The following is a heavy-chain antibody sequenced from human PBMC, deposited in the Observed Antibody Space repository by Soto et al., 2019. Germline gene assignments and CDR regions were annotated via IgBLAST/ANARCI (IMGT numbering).Heavy chain of an antibody. J-gene: IGHJ4*02. V-gene: IGHV3-66*01. CDR1: GFTVSSNY. CDR3: ARGGTMALEY. CDR2: IYSGGST. D-gene: IGHD2-8*01. Sequence: EVQLVEAGGGFVQPGGSLRLSCAASGFTVSSNYMSWVRQAPGKGLEWVAVIYSGGSTYYADSVKGRFTISRDNAKNALYLQMNSLRAEATAVYYCARGGTMALEYWGQGTLVTVAS.